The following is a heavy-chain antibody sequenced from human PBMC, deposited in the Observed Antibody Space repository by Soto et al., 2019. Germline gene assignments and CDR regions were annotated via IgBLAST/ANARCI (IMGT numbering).Heavy chain of an antibody. Sequence: EVQLVESGGGLVQPGGSLRLSCAASGFTVSSNYMSWVRQAPGKGLEWVSVIYSGGSTYYADSVEGRFTISRDNSKNTLYLQMNSLRAEDTAVYYCARVFDEGGYPTFDYWGQGTLVTVSS. J-gene: IGHJ4*02. V-gene: IGHV3-66*01. CDR1: GFTVSSNY. CDR2: IYSGGST. CDR3: ARVFDEGGYPTFDY. D-gene: IGHD3-22*01.